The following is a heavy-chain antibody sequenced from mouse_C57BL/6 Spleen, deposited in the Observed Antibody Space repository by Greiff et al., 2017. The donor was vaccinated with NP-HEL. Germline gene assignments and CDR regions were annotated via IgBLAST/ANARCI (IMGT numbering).Heavy chain of an antibody. CDR1: GFTFSSYG. J-gene: IGHJ3*01. CDR3: ARQGSYYGSSYDAWFAY. Sequence: DVKLVESGGDLVKPGGSLKLSCAASGFTFSSYGMSWVRQTPDKRLEWVATISSGGSYTYYPDSVKGRFTISRDNAKNTLYLQMSSLKSEDTAMYYCARQGSYYGSSYDAWFAYWGQGTLVTVSA. D-gene: IGHD1-1*01. V-gene: IGHV5-6*02. CDR2: ISSGGSYT.